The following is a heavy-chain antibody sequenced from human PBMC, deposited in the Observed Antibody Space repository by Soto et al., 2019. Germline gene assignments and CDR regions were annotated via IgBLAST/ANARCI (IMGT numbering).Heavy chain of an antibody. J-gene: IGHJ6*02. Sequence: QVQLQESGPGLVKPSETLSLTCTVSGGSVSSESHYWSWIRQTPGQGLEWIGYIYYTGSTNYNPSLKGRVTMSVDTSRDQVSLRLRSVTRADTAVYYCARDQYDFRSGSYYYAMEVWGQGPKVTVSS. CDR3: ARDQYDFRSGSYYYAMEV. D-gene: IGHD3-3*01. CDR2: IYYTGST. V-gene: IGHV4-61*01. CDR1: GGSVSSESHY.